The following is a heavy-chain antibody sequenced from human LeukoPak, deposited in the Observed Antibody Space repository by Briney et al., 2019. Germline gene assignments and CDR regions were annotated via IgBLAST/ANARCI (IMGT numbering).Heavy chain of an antibody. D-gene: IGHD3-16*01. CDR1: GGSFSGYY. CDR3: ARGKGWGSQGHYFDY. CDR2: INHSGST. V-gene: IGHV4-34*01. J-gene: IGHJ4*02. Sequence: SGTLSLTCTVYGGSFSGYYWSWIRQPPGKGLEWIGEINHSGSTNYNPSLKSRVTISVDTSKNQFSLKLSSVTAADTAVYYCARGKGWGSQGHYFDYWGQGTLVTVSS.